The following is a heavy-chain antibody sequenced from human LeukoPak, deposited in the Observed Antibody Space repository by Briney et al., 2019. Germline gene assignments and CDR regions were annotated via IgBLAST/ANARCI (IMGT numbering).Heavy chain of an antibody. CDR2: ISWNSGSI. CDR3: AKLSYGSGSYYTGWFDP. D-gene: IGHD3-10*01. J-gene: IGHJ5*02. Sequence: GGSLRLSCAASGFTFDDYAMHWVRQAPGKGLEWVSGISWNSGSIGYADSVKGRFTISRDNAKNSLYLQMNSLRAEDTALYYCAKLSYGSGSYYTGWFDPWGQGTLVTVSS. CDR1: GFTFDDYA. V-gene: IGHV3-9*01.